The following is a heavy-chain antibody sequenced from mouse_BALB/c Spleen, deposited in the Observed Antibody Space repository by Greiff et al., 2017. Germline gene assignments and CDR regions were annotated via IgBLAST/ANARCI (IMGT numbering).Heavy chain of an antibody. Sequence: EVKVVESGGGLVKPGGSLKLSCAASGFTFSDYYMYWVRQTPEKRLEWVATISDGGSYTYYPDSVKGRFTISRDNAKNNLYLQMSSLKSEDTAMYYCAGERGTATSFAYWGQGTLVTVSA. CDR1: GFTFSDYY. CDR3: AGERGTATSFAY. J-gene: IGHJ3*01. V-gene: IGHV5-4*02. D-gene: IGHD1-2*01. CDR2: ISDGGSYT.